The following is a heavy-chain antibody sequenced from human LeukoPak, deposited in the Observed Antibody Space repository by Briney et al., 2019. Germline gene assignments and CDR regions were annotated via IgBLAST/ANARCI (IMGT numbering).Heavy chain of an antibody. D-gene: IGHD3-22*01. CDR2: IYYSGST. V-gene: IGHV4-59*01. CDR1: GGSISSYY. J-gene: IGHJ3*02. CDR3: ARGYYYDSSGYPDAFDI. Sequence: PSETLSLTCTVSGGSISSYYWSWIRQPPGKGLGWNGYIYYSGSTNYNPSLKSRVTISVDTSKNQFSLKLSSVTAADTAVYYCARGYYYDSSGYPDAFDIWGQGTMVTVSS.